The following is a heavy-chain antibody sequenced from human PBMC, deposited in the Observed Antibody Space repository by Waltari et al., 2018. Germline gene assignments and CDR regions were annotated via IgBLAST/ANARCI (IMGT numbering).Heavy chain of an antibody. D-gene: IGHD3-10*01. CDR1: GGSISSSSYY. J-gene: IGHJ4*02. V-gene: IGHV4-39*02. CDR2: IYYSGST. Sequence: LQLQESGPGLVKPSETLSLTCTVSGGSISSSSYYWGWIRQPPGKGLAWIGSIYYSGSTYYNPYLKSRVTISVETSKNQFSLKLSSVTAADTAVYYCARDRYYDGSGSSNYFDYWGQGTLVTVSS. CDR3: ARDRYYDGSGSSNYFDY.